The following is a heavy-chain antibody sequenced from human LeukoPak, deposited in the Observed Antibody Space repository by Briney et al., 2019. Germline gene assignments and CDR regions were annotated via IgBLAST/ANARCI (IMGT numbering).Heavy chain of an antibody. CDR2: INHSGST. V-gene: IGHV4-34*01. CDR3: ARIFGRKQQQRYYYYGMDV. J-gene: IGHJ6*02. D-gene: IGHD6-13*01. Sequence: PSETLSLTCAVYGGSFSGYYWSWIRQPPGKGLEWIGEINHSGSTNYNPSLKSRVTISVDTSKSQFSLKLSSVTAADTAVYYCARIFGRKQQQRYYYYGMDVWGQGTTVTVSS. CDR1: GGSFSGYY.